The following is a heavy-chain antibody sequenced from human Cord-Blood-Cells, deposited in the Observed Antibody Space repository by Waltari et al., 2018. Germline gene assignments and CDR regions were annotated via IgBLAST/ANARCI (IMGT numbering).Heavy chain of an antibody. J-gene: IGHJ3*02. CDR3: AKGGYWSGVSCYAFDI. D-gene: IGHD2-15*01. CDR2: VRSSGGST. V-gene: IGHV3-23*01. Sequence: EVQLLESGGGLVQPGGPQRLSCAASGFTFSSYVVSWVRQASGKGLELVSSVRSSGGSTDNADSVKCPFTISRDNSKNTLYLQMNSLRAEDAAVYYCAKGGYWSGVSCYAFDIWGQGTMVTVSS. CDR1: GFTFSSYV.